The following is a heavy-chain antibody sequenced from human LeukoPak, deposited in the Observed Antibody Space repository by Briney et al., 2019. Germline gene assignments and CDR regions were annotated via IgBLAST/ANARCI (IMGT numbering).Heavy chain of an antibody. CDR1: GYNFTTYG. CDR2: ISAYNGNT. V-gene: IGHV1-18*01. D-gene: IGHD3-10*02. Sequence: ASVKVSCKASGYNFTTYGISWVRQAPGQGLEGMGWISAYNGNTNYAQKVQGRVTMSTDTSTNTAYMELRSLRSDDTAVYYCARDSRLYYYVLEPFDMWGQGTMVTVSS. CDR3: ARDSRLYYYVLEPFDM. J-gene: IGHJ3*02.